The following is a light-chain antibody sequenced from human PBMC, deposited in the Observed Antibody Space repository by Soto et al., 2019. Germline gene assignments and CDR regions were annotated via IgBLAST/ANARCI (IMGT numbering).Light chain of an antibody. J-gene: IGLJ2*01. CDR2: GNS. CDR3: AAWDDSLNGRGVV. CDR1: SSNIGAGFD. V-gene: IGLV1-40*01. Sequence: QSVLTQPPSVSGAPGQRVTISCTGSSSNIGAGFDVHWYHQIAGTAPKLLIYGNSNRPSGVPDRFSGSKSGTSASLAISGLQSEDEADYYCAAWDDSLNGRGVVFGGGTKLTVL.